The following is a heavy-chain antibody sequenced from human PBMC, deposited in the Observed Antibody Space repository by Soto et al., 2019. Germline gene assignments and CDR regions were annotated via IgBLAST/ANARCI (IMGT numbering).Heavy chain of an antibody. V-gene: IGHV1-69*02. Sequence: QVQLVQSGPEVKKPGSSVKVSCTASGGTFNSYTLNWVRQAPGQRPEWVGRVNPIVGMSSSASKFQGRVTLPAGKSTNRAYLDLTGLKAEDTAVYYCATSYGSGSTHFDSWGQGTLVTVSS. CDR3: ATSYGSGSTHFDS. J-gene: IGHJ4*02. CDR1: GGTFNSYT. CDR2: VNPIVGMS. D-gene: IGHD3-10*01.